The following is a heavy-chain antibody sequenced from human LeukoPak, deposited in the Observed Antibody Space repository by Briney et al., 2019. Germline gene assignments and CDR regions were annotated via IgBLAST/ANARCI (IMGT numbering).Heavy chain of an antibody. V-gene: IGHV1-69*04. CDR1: GGTFSSYA. D-gene: IGHD3-22*01. Sequence: ASVKVSFKASGGTFSSYAISWVRQAPGQGLEWMGRIIPILGIANYAQKFQGRVTITADKSTSTAYMELSSLRSEDTAVYYCERVDYYDSSGYLYFQHWGQGTLVTVSS. J-gene: IGHJ1*01. CDR2: IIPILGIA. CDR3: ERVDYYDSSGYLYFQH.